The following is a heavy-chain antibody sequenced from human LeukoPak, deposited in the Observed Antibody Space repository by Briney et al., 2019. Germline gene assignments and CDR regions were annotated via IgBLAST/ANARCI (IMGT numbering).Heavy chain of an antibody. D-gene: IGHD3-9*01. CDR2: IIPIFGTA. V-gene: IGHV1-69*13. CDR1: GGTFSSYA. CDR3: ARGGAYYDNLTGYRGPIYFDY. Sequence: ASVKVSCKASGGTFSSYAISWVRPAPGQGLEWMGGIIPIFGTANYAQKFQGRVTNTADESTSTDYMELNSMRSEDTAVYYCARGGAYYDNLTGYRGPIYFDYWGQGTLVTVSS. J-gene: IGHJ4*02.